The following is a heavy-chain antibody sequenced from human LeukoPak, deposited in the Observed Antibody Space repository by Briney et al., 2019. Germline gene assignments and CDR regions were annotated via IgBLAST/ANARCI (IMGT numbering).Heavy chain of an antibody. CDR3: GSTEGTSTYSAWGSYRLDS. V-gene: IGHV3-23*01. D-gene: IGHD3-16*02. CDR1: GLTFSSFG. J-gene: IGHJ4*02. Sequence: GGSLRLSCAASGLTFSSFGMSWVRQAPGKGLGWVSAITGSGYTTYYADSVKGRFTISRGNSKNTVSLQMYSLRAEDTAVYYCGSTEGTSTYSAWGSYRLDSWGQGTLVTVAS. CDR2: ITGSGYTT.